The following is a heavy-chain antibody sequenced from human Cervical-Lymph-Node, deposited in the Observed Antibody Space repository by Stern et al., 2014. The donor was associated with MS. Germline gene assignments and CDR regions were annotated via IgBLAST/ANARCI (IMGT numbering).Heavy chain of an antibody. CDR1: GGSISSRSYY. V-gene: IGHV4-39*01. Sequence: QVQLQESGPGLVKPSETLSLTCTVSGGSISSRSYYWGWIRQPPGKGLEWIGTIYYGGTTYYNPSLKSRVSISAETSQNQFSLKLTFVTAADTAVYYCASSKWELPNFDCWGQGTLVTVSS. D-gene: IGHD1-26*01. CDR2: IYYGGTT. J-gene: IGHJ4*02. CDR3: ASSKWELPNFDC.